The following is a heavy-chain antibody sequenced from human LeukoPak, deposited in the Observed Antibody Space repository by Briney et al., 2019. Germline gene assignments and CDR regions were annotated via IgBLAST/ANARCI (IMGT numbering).Heavy chain of an antibody. Sequence: PGGSLRLSCAASGFTFSSYEMNWVRQAPGKELEWVSYISSRGSTIYYADSVKGRFTISRDNAKNSLYLQMNSLRAEDTAVYYCARLQGYYYYFDYWGQGTLVTVSS. D-gene: IGHD3-22*01. J-gene: IGHJ4*02. CDR1: GFTFSSYE. CDR3: ARLQGYYYYFDY. V-gene: IGHV3-48*03. CDR2: ISSRGSTI.